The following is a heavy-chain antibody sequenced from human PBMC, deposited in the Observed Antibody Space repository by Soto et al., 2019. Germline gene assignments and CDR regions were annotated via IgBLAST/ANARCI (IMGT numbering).Heavy chain of an antibody. CDR2: ISYDGSNK. J-gene: IGHJ1*01. D-gene: IGHD2-15*01. Sequence: QVQLVESGGGVVQPGRSLRLSCAAAGFTFSIYGMHWVRQAPGKWLEWVAVISYDGSNKYYADSVKGRFTISRDNSENSLYLQMNRLRAEDTAVYYSAKERGVAANRVKNFQHWGKGTLVTVSS. CDR3: AKERGVAANRVKNFQH. V-gene: IGHV3-30*18. CDR1: GFTFSIYG.